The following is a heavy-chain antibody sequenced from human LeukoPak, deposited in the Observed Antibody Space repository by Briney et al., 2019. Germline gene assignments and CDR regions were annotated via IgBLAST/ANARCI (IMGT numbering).Heavy chain of an antibody. V-gene: IGHV3-23*01. J-gene: IGHJ4*02. D-gene: IGHD2-21*01. CDR2: ISGSGGST. Sequence: QPGGSLRLSCAASGFTFSSYAMSWVRQAPGKGLEWVSAISGSGGSTYYADSVKGRFTISGDNSKNTLYLQMNSLRAEDTAVYYCAKDREGIVVVIGDWGQGTLVTVSS. CDR3: AKDREGIVVVIGD. CDR1: GFTFSSYA.